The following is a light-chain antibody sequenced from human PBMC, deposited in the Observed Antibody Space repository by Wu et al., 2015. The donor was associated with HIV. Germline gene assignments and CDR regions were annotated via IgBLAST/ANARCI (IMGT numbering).Light chain of an antibody. J-gene: IGKJ4*01. Sequence: DIQMSQSPSFVSASVGDRVTLTCRATQDISTWLAWYHVRPGKSPELLVSAASTLQSGVPLRFSGTKSATTFTLTINGLQPEDTGVYYCQQCVSLPLTFGGGTKIEI. CDR3: QQCVSLPLT. V-gene: IGKV1-12*01. CDR2: AAS. CDR1: QDISTW.